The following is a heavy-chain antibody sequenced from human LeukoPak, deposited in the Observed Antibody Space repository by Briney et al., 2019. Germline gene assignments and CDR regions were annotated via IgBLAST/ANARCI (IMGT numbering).Heavy chain of an antibody. J-gene: IGHJ4*02. D-gene: IGHD2/OR15-2a*01. CDR1: GYTFTSYY. CDR2: INPSGGST. CDR3: ATGLIVIVKEALWNDF. V-gene: IGHV1-46*01. Sequence: ASVKVSCKASGYTFTSYYMHWVRQAPGQGLEWMGIINPSGGSTSYSQKFQGRLTMTEDTSADTAYMELNNLRSEDTAVYYCATGLIVIVKEALWNDFWGQGTPVTVSS.